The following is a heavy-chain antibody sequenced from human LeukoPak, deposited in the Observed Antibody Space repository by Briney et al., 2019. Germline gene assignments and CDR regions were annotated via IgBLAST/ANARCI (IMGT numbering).Heavy chain of an antibody. CDR1: GFTFSSYN. Sequence: GSLRLSCAASGFTFSSYNMHWVRQATGKGLEWVSAIGTAGDTYYPGSVKGRFTISRENAKNSLYLQMNSLRAEDTAVYYCARAVTTFHYYYYYGMDVWGQGTTVTVSS. CDR3: ARAVTTFHYYYYYGMDV. J-gene: IGHJ6*02. V-gene: IGHV3-13*01. CDR2: IGTAGDT. D-gene: IGHD4-11*01.